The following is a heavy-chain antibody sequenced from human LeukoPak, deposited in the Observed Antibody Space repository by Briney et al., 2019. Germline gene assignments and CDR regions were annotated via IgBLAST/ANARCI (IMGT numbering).Heavy chain of an antibody. D-gene: IGHD3-10*01. CDR3: ARRYGSGSYWFDP. V-gene: IGHV4-4*02. CDR2: IYHSGST. CDR1: GGSISSSNW. J-gene: IGHJ5*02. Sequence: SETLSLTCAVSGGSISSSNWWSWVRQPPGKGLEWIGEIYHSGSTNYNPSLKSRVTISVDKSKNQFSLKLSSVTAADAAVYYCARRYGSGSYWFDPWGQGTLVTVSS.